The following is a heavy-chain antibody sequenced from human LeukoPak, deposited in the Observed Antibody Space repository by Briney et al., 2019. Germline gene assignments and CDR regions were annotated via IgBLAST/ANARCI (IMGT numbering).Heavy chain of an antibody. J-gene: IGHJ6*03. CDR1: GFTFSDYY. CDR3: ARAGRRSGEIYYYYYYMDV. Sequence: GGSLRLSCAASGFTFSDYYMSWIRQAPGKGLEWVSAISGSGGSTYYADSVKGRFTISRDNAKNTLYLQMNSLRAEDTAVYYCARAGRRSGEIYYYYYYMDVWGKGTTVTISS. CDR2: ISGSGGST. D-gene: IGHD3-10*01. V-gene: IGHV3-23*01.